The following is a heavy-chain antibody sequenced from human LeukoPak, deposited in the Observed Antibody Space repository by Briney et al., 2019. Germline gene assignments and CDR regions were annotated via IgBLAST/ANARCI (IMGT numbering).Heavy chain of an antibody. Sequence: PSETLSLTCTVSGGSISSYYWSWIRQPPGKGLEWIGYIYYSGSTNYNPSLKSRVTISVDTSKNQFSLKLSSVTAADTAVYYCARNYYYYGMDVWGQGPRSPSP. CDR3: ARNYYYYGMDV. J-gene: IGHJ6*02. V-gene: IGHV4-59*01. CDR2: IYYSGST. CDR1: GGSISSYY.